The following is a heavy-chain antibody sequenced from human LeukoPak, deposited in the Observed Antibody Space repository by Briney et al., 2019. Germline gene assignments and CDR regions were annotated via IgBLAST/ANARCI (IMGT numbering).Heavy chain of an antibody. CDR1: GYSISSGYY. CDR3: ARELQWAPYYFDY. CDR2: IYHSGST. D-gene: IGHD6-19*01. V-gene: IGHV4-38-2*02. J-gene: IGHJ4*02. Sequence: PSETLSLTCTVSGYSISSGYYWGWIRQPPGKGLEWIGSIYHSGSTYYNPSLKSRVTISVDTSKNQFSLKLSSVTAADTAVYYCARELQWAPYYFDYWGQGTLVTVSS.